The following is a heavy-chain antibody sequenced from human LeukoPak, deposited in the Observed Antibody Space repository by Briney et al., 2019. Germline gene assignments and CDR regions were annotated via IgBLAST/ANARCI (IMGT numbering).Heavy chain of an antibody. D-gene: IGHD3-16*01. CDR2: ISAYNGNT. CDR1: GYTFTSYG. CDR3: ARMAYYDYALDY. J-gene: IGHJ4*02. V-gene: IGHV1-18*01. Sequence: DSVKVSCKASGYTFTSYGISWVRQAPGQGLEWMGWISAYNGNTNYAQKLQGRVTMTTDTSTSTAYMELRSLRSDDTAVYYCARMAYYDYALDYWGQGTLVTVSS.